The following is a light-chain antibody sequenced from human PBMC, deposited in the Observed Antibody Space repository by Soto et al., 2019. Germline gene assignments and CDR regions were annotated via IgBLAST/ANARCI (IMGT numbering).Light chain of an antibody. CDR3: HHFGSSPET. J-gene: IGKJ1*01. CDR2: DAS. Sequence: DIPLTQSPSTLSASVGARVPIXCRASQSVRSWLAWYQQKPGRAPKFLIYDASSLESGVPSRFSGSGSGTDFTLTISTLEPDDFAVYYCHHFGSSPETFGQGTKVDIK. CDR1: QSVRSW. V-gene: IGKV1-5*01.